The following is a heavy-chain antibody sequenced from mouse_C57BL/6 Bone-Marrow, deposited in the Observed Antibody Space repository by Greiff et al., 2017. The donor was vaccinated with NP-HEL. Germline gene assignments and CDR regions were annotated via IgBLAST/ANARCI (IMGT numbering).Heavy chain of an antibody. Sequence: QVQLKQPGAELVKPGASVKVSCKASGYTFTSYWMHWVKQRPGQGLEWIGRIHPSDSDTNYNQKFKGKATLTVDKSSSTAYMQLSSLTSEDSAVYYCATTIYYGNIYYFDCWGQGTTLTVSS. CDR3: ATTIYYGNIYYFDC. CDR2: IHPSDSDT. J-gene: IGHJ2*01. CDR1: GYTFTSYW. D-gene: IGHD2-1*01. V-gene: IGHV1-74*01.